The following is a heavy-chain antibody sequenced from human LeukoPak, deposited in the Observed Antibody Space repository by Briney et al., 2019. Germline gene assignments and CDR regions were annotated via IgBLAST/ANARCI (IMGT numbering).Heavy chain of an antibody. CDR3: ARDPFPRAGYCSSTSCSGEFDP. J-gene: IGHJ5*02. V-gene: IGHV1-18*01. D-gene: IGHD2-2*01. CDR2: ISAYNGNT. CDR1: GYTFTSYG. Sequence: ASVKVSCKASGYTFTSYGISWVRQAPGQGLEWMGWISAYNGNTNYAQKLQGRVTMTTDTSTSTAYMELRSLRSDDTAVYYCARDPFPRAGYCSSTSCSGEFDPWGQGTLVTVSS.